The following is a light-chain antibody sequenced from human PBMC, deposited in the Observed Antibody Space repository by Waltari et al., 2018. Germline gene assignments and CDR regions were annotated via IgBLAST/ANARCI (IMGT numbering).Light chain of an antibody. V-gene: IGKV3D-15*02. J-gene: IGKJ1*01. CDR1: QGVSRAS. Sequence: SSSAGQGVSRASVWYQQKPGQAPRLIIYGASTRATGIPDRFSGSSSGTVFSLTISRLEPDDFAVYDCQHYLKLPLTFGQGTTVEI. CDR3: QHYLKLPLT. CDR2: GAS.